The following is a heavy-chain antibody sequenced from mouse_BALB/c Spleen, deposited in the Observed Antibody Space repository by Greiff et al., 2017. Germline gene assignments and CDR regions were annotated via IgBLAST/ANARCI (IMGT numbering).Heavy chain of an antibody. CDR3: ARLGDYDYENYAMDY. V-gene: IGHV1-7*01. Sequence: QVQLQQSGAELAKPGASVKMSCKASGYTFTSYWMHWVKQRPGQGLEWIGYINPSTGYTEYNQKFKDKATLTADKSSSTAYMQLSSLTSEDSAVYYCARLGDYDYENYAMDYWGQGTSVTVSS. CDR2: INPSTGYT. J-gene: IGHJ4*01. D-gene: IGHD2-4*01. CDR1: GYTFTSYW.